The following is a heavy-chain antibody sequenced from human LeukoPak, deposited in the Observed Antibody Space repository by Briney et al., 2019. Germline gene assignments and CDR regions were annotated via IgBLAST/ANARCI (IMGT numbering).Heavy chain of an antibody. J-gene: IGHJ4*02. Sequence: GGSLRLSCAASGFTFSSYSMNWVRQAPGKGLEWVSSISSSSSYIYYADSVKGRFAISRDNAKNSLYLQMNSLRAEDTAVYYCARDIYCGGDCSSDYWGQGTLVTVSS. CDR1: GFTFSSYS. V-gene: IGHV3-21*01. D-gene: IGHD2-21*02. CDR3: ARDIYCGGDCSSDY. CDR2: ISSSSSYI.